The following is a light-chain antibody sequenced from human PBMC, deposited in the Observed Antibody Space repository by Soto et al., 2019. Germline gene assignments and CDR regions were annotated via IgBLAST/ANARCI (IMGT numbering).Light chain of an antibody. Sequence: QSALTQPPSASGSPGQSVTISCTGTSSDVGGSNYVSWYQQHPGKAPKLMIYEVSTRPSGVPDRFSGSKSRNTASLTVSGLQAEDEADYFCSSYAGGNIYVFGTGTKLTVL. CDR1: SSDVGGSNY. V-gene: IGLV2-8*01. CDR2: EVS. J-gene: IGLJ1*01. CDR3: SSYAGGNIYV.